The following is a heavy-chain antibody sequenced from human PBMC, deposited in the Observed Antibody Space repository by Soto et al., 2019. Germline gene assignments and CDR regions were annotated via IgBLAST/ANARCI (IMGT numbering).Heavy chain of an antibody. V-gene: IGHV4-30-2*01. D-gene: IGHD2-2*01. CDR3: ARVPDR. Sequence: PSETLSLTCAVSGGSISNVGSSCICLRQPPGKGLEWIGYIYHSGSTYYNPSLKSRVTISVDRSKNQFSLKLSSVTAADTALYYCARVPDRWGQGTLVTVS. CDR2: IYHSGST. J-gene: IGHJ5*02. CDR1: GGSISNVGSS.